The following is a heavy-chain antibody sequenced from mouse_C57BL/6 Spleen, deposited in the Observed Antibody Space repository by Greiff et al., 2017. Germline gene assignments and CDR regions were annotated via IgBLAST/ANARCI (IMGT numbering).Heavy chain of an antibody. CDR2: ISYDGSN. Sequence: EVQRVESGPGLVKPSQSLSLTCSVTGYSITSGYYWNWIRQFPGNKLEWMGYISYDGSNNYNPSLKNRISITRDTSKNQFFLKLNSVTTEDTATYYCARCSSYWYFDVWGTGTTVTVSS. J-gene: IGHJ1*03. V-gene: IGHV3-6*01. CDR1: GYSITSGYY. CDR3: ARCSSYWYFDV. D-gene: IGHD1-1*01.